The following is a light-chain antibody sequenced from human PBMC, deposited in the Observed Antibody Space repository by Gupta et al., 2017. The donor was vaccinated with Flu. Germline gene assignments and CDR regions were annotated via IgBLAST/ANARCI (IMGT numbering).Light chain of an antibody. CDR1: DLENKY. CDR2: QDI. CDR3: QAWDGITVV. Sequence: TCSGDDLENKYVCWYQQKPGQSPVLVVYQDIKGPSGIPERFSGSNSGDTATLTISGTQAMDEAEYYCQAWDGITVVFGGGTKLTVL. V-gene: IGLV3-1*01. J-gene: IGLJ2*01.